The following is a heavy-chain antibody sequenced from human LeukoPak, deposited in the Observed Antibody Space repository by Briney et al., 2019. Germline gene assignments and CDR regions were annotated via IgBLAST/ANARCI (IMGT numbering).Heavy chain of an antibody. CDR1: GGSISSYY. Sequence: SETLSLTCTVSGGSISSYYWSWIRQPAGKGLEWIGRMYTSGSTNYNPSLKSRVTMSVDTSKNQFSLKLSSVTAADTAVYYCARDNYGSGSYFDRYYYYYMDVWGRGTTVTVSS. D-gene: IGHD3-10*01. V-gene: IGHV4-4*07. CDR2: MYTSGST. CDR3: ARDNYGSGSYFDRYYYYYMDV. J-gene: IGHJ6*03.